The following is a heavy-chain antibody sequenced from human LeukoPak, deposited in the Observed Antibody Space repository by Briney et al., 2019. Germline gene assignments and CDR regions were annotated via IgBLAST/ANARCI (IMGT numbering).Heavy chain of an antibody. CDR1: GFIVGSKC. V-gene: IGHV3-66*01. Sequence: GGSLRLSCTVSGFIVGSKCMSWVRQAPGKGLEWVAVIYSGGATYYAGSVKGRFTISRDNTKNTLYLQMNSLEAEDRAVYYCARAAFASSWYEGGLDVWGQGTFVTVSS. CDR2: IYSGGAT. CDR3: ARAAFASSWYEGGLDV. D-gene: IGHD6-13*01. J-gene: IGHJ6*02.